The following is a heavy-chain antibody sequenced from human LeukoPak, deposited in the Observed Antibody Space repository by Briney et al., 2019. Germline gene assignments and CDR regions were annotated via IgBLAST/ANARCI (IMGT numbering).Heavy chain of an antibody. CDR1: GFTFSNAW. CDR3: ARRAVY. D-gene: IGHD6-25*01. V-gene: IGHV3-53*01. CDR2: IYSGGST. Sequence: GGSLRLSCAASGFTFSNAWMSWVRQAPGKGLEWVSVIYSGGSTYYADSVKGRFTISRDNSKNTLYLQMNSLRAEDTAVYYCARRAVYWGQGTLVTVSS. J-gene: IGHJ4*02.